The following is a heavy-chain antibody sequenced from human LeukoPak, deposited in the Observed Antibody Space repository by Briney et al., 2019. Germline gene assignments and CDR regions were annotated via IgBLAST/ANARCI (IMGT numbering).Heavy chain of an antibody. CDR1: GGSISSYY. CDR3: ASNYDSSGYYFDY. Sequence: SETLSLTRTVSGGSISSYYWSWIRQSPGKGLEWIGYIYYSGSTNYNPSLKSRVTISGDTSKNQFSLKLRSVTTADTAVYYCASNYDSSGYYFDYWGQGTLVTVSS. J-gene: IGHJ4*02. V-gene: IGHV4-59*01. D-gene: IGHD3-22*01. CDR2: IYYSGST.